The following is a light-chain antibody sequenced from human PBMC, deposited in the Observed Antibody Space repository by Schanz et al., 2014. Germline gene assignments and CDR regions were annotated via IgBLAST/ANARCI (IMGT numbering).Light chain of an antibody. Sequence: QSALTQPPSVSGSPGQSITISCTGTSSDVGSYNLVSWYQQHPGKAPKLMIYEVSQRPSGVSNRFSGSKSGNTASLTISGLQAEDEADYHCSSHTAITTAVVFGGGTKLTVL. CDR2: EVS. V-gene: IGLV2-14*02. J-gene: IGLJ2*01. CDR3: SSHTAITTAVV. CDR1: SSDVGSYNL.